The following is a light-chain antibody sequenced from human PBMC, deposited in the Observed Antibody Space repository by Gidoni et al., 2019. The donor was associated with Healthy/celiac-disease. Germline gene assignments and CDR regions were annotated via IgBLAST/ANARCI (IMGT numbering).Light chain of an antibody. Sequence: DIVMTQSQLSLPVTPGEPASISCRSSQSLLHSNGYNYLDWYLQKPGQSPQLLIYLGSNRASGVPDRFSGSGSGTDVTLKISRVEAEDVGVYYCMQALQTPSSFGQGTKLEIK. CDR1: QSLLHSNGYNY. J-gene: IGKJ2*04. CDR3: MQALQTPSS. V-gene: IGKV2-28*01. CDR2: LGS.